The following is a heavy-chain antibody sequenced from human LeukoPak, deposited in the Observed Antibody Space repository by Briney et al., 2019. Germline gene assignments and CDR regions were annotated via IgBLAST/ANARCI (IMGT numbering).Heavy chain of an antibody. V-gene: IGHV4-61*02. J-gene: IGHJ4*02. Sequence: SETLSLTCTVSGGSISSGSYYWSWIRQPAGKGLEWIGRIYTSGSTNYNPSLKSRVTISVDTSKNQFSLKLSSVTATDTAVYYCARAWTSGYSHLTWYYFDYWGQGTLVTVSS. CDR1: GGSISSGSYY. CDR2: IYTSGST. CDR3: ARAWTSGYSHLTWYYFDY. D-gene: IGHD3-3*01.